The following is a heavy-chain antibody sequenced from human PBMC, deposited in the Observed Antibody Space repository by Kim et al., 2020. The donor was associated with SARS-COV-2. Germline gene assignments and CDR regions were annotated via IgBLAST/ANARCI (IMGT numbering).Heavy chain of an antibody. Sequence: GGSLRLSCAASGFTFSLYSMNWVRQAPGKGLEWVSFISYDGADKSYADSVQGRFTISRDNPTNTLYLQMNSLTPEDTALYYCARRYSRVWPYTFDVWGQGTMVTVSS. V-gene: IGHV3-30-3*01. J-gene: IGHJ3*01. CDR2: ISYDGADK. CDR3: ARRYSRVWPYTFDV. D-gene: IGHD5-12*01. CDR1: GFTFSLYS.